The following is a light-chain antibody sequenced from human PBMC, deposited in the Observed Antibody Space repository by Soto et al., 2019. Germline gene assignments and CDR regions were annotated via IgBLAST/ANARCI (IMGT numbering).Light chain of an antibody. V-gene: IGKV3-20*01. CDR2: GAS. CDR3: QQYGSSPRT. CDR1: QGFSSTS. Sequence: IVLTQSPGTLSLSPGEISALSCRASQGFSSTSLAWYQQNPGQAPRLLIYGASTRAAGIPDRFSGSGSGTDFTLTISRLEPEDFAVYYCQQYGSSPRTFGQGTKVDI. J-gene: IGKJ1*01.